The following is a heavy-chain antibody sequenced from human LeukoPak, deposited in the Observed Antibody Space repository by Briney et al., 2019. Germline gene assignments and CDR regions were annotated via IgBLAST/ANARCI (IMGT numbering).Heavy chain of an antibody. CDR2: IRYDGSNK. CDR3: AKDKHPVVAAAYGDAFDI. Sequence: SGGSLRLSCAASGLTFSSYGMHWVRQAPGKGLEWVAFIRYDGSNKYYADSVKGRFTISRDNSKNTLYLQMNSLRAEDTAVYYCAKDKHPVVAAAYGDAFDIWGQGTIVTVSS. V-gene: IGHV3-30*02. D-gene: IGHD2-2*01. CDR1: GLTFSSYG. J-gene: IGHJ3*02.